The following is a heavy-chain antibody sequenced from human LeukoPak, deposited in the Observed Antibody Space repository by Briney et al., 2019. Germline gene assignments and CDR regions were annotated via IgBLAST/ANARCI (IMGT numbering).Heavy chain of an antibody. CDR3: ARDRRGKTAGILNWFDP. Sequence: GASVKVSCKASGYTFTSYDINWVRQATGQGLEWMGWMNPNSGNTGHAQKSQGRVTMTRITSISTAYMELGSLRSEGTAVYYCARDRRGKTAGILNWFDPWGQGTLVTVSS. CDR1: GYTFTSYD. V-gene: IGHV1-8*01. D-gene: IGHD6-13*01. CDR2: MNPNSGNT. J-gene: IGHJ5*02.